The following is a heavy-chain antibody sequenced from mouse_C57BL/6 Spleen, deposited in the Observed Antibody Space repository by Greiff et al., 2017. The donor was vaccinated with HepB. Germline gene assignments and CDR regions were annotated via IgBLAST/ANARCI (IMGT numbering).Heavy chain of an antibody. CDR2: IWSDGST. V-gene: IGHV2-6-1*01. J-gene: IGHJ4*01. D-gene: IGHD1-1*01. CDR3: ARQYYYGSSYGYAMDY. Sequence: VQLKESGPGLVAPSQSLSITCTVSGFSLASYGVHWVRQPPGKGLEWLVVIWSDGSTTYNSALKSRLSISKDNSKSQVFLKMNSLQTDDTAMYYCARQYYYGSSYGYAMDYWGQGTSVTVSS. CDR1: GFSLASYG.